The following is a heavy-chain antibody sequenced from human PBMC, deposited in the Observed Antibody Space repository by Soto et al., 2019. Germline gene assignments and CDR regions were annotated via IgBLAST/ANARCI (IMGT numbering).Heavy chain of an antibody. D-gene: IGHD2-15*01. Sequence: EVQLVESGGGLVKPGGSLRLSCAASGFTFSNAWMNWVRQAPGKGLEWVGRIKSKTDGGTTDYAAPVKGRFTISRDDSKNTLYLQMNSLKTEDTAVYYCTTPGGYCSGGSCYLGEYVYWGQGTLVTVSS. CDR1: GFTFSNAW. CDR2: IKSKTDGGTT. V-gene: IGHV3-15*07. CDR3: TTPGGYCSGGSCYLGEYVY. J-gene: IGHJ4*02.